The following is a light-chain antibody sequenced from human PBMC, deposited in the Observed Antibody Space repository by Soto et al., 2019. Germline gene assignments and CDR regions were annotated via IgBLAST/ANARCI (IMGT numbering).Light chain of an antibody. J-gene: IGKJ4*01. CDR1: RNIGSW. CDR2: KAS. V-gene: IGKV1-5*03. Sequence: DIQMTQSPSTLSASIGDRVTITCRASRNIGSWLAWYQQKAGKAPNLLIYKASTLETGFPSRFSGSASGTEFTLTISSLQPYDFATDYCQQHANYPITFGGGTKVEI. CDR3: QQHANYPIT.